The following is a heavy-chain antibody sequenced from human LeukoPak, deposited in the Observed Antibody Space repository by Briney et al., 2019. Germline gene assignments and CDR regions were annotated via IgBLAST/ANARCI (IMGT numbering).Heavy chain of an antibody. J-gene: IGHJ4*02. CDR2: INHAGTGT. CDR3: ATVSEY. CDR1: GFTFTKYW. Sequence: PGGSLRLSCAASGFTFTKYWMHWVRHAPGKGLGWVSAINHAGTGTYYEDSGKGRFTISRDNAKHTVDLQMNGLRAEDTSLYYCATVSEYWGQGTLVTVSS. V-gene: IGHV3-74*01.